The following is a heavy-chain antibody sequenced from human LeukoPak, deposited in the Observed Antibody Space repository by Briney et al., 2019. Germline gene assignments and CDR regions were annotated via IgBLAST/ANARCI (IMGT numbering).Heavy chain of an antibody. V-gene: IGHV4-38-2*02. J-gene: IGHJ4*02. CDR3: ARSLVVITSRALDY. CDR1: GYSISSDYY. CDR2: IYHSGST. Sequence: AETLSLTCTVSGYSISSDYYWGWIRQPPGKGLGWIGSIYHSGSTYYNPSIKSRVTISVDTSKNQFSLKLSSVTAVDTAVYYCARSLVVITSRALDYWGQGNLVTVSS. D-gene: IGHD3-22*01.